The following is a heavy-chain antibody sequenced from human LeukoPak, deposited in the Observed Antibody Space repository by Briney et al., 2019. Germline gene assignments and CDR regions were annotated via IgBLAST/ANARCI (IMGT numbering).Heavy chain of an antibody. D-gene: IGHD2-15*01. J-gene: IGHJ4*02. CDR2: ISGSGGST. Sequence: PGGSLRLSCAASGFTFSSYAMSWVRQAPGKGLEWVSAISGSGGSTYYADSVKGRFTISRDNSKNTLCLQMNSLRAEDTAVYYCAKVVVVAATAPYYFDYWGQGTLVTVSS. CDR1: GFTFSSYA. V-gene: IGHV3-23*01. CDR3: AKVVVVAATAPYYFDY.